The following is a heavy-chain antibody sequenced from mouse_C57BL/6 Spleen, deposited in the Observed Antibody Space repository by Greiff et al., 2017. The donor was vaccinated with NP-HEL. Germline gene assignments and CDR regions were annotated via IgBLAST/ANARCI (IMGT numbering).Heavy chain of an antibody. J-gene: IGHJ4*01. V-gene: IGHV1-61*01. D-gene: IGHD2-14*01. Sequence: QVQLQQPGAELVRPGSSVKLSCKASGYTFTSYWMDWVKQRPGQGLEWIGNIYPSDSETHYNQKFKDKATLTVDKSSSTAYMQLSSLTSEDSAVYYCARRGYATGAMDYWGQGTSVTVSS. CDR3: ARRGYATGAMDY. CDR1: GYTFTSYW. CDR2: IYPSDSET.